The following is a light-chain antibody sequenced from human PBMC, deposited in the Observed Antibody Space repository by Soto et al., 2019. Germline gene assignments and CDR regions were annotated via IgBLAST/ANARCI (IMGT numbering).Light chain of an antibody. Sequence: EIVLTQCPFTRSLSPGERATLSCRASQIVSSYLAWYQQKPGQAPRLLIYDVSNRATGIPARFSGSGSGTDFTLTISSLEPEDFAVYYSQQRYYWQVTFGQGTRLEIK. CDR1: QIVSSY. V-gene: IGKV3-11*01. CDR3: QQRYYWQVT. J-gene: IGKJ5*01. CDR2: DVS.